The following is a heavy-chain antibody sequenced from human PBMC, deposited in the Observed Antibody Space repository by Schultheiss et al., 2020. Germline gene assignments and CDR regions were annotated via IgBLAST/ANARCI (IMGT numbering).Heavy chain of an antibody. CDR2: ISSSGSTI. CDR1: GFTFSDYY. CDR3: ARVAAGIVVSSYIDY. Sequence: GESLKISCAASGFTFSDYYMSWVRQAPGKGLEWVSYISSSGSTIYYADSVKGRFTISRDNSKNSLYLQMNSLRDEDTAVYYCARVAAGIVVSSYIDYWGQGTLVTVSS. V-gene: IGHV3-11*01. J-gene: IGHJ4*02. D-gene: IGHD2-15*01.